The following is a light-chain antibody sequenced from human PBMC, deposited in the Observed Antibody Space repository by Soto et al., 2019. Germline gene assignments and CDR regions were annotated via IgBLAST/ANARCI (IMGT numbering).Light chain of an antibody. V-gene: IGKV3-15*01. CDR3: QQTSNTPQT. Sequence: EIVLTQSPATRTLSTGERATLSCRASQSVSTLAWYQQKPGQTPRLLIYGASTRATGVPARFSGSGSGTDFTLTIRSLQPEDFATYYCQQTSNTPQTFGGGTKVDIK. J-gene: IGKJ4*01. CDR2: GAS. CDR1: QSVST.